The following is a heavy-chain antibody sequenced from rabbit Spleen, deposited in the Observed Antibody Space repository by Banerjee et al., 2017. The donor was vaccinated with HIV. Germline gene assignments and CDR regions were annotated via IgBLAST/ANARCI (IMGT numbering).Heavy chain of an antibody. CDR2: IYVGSRDAI. CDR1: GFDFSNKAV. CDR3: ARHVIDYAGMDL. Sequence: QEQLEESGGGLVQPEGSLKLSCTASGFDFSNKAVMCWVRQAPGKGLEWIACIYVGSRDAIWYANWAKGRFTISKTSSTTVTLQMTSLTVADTATYFCARHVIDYAGMDLWGPGTLVTVS. V-gene: IGHV1S45*01. J-gene: IGHJ6*01. D-gene: IGHD1-1*01.